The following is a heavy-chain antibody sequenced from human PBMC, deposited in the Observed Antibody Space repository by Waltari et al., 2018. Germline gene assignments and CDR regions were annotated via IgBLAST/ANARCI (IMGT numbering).Heavy chain of an antibody. V-gene: IGHV4-34*02. CDR3: AREGRAAAGTDY. D-gene: IGHD6-13*01. CDR2: INHSGYT. J-gene: IGHJ4*02. CDR1: GGSFSGYF. Sequence: QVHLQQWGAGLLKPSETLSLTCAVFGGSFSGYFWSWFRQPPGKGLEWLGEINHSGYTNYNPSLKSRGTISVDTSKNQFSLKLSSVTAADTAVYYCAREGRAAAGTDYWSQGTLVTVSS.